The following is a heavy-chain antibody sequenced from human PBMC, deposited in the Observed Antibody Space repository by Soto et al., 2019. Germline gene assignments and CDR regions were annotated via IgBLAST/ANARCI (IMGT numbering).Heavy chain of an antibody. J-gene: IGHJ5*02. CDR2: ISYDGSNA. CDR1: GFTFSHYG. CDR3: AVYAFWNGNHYLAGLDP. Sequence: PGGSLRLSCAASGFTFSHYGMHWVRQAPGKGLEWVAFISYDGSNANYADSVKGRFTISRDNSKNTLYLQMNSLSAEDTAVYYCAVYAFWNGNHYLAGLDPCGPGTLVTVSS. V-gene: IGHV3-30*03. D-gene: IGHD3-3*01.